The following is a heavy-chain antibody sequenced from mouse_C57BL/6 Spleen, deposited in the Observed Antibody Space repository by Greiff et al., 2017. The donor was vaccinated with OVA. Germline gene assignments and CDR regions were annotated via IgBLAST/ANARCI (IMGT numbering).Heavy chain of an antibody. Sequence: EVQLVESGGGLVKPGGSLKLSCAASGFTFSDYGMHWVRQAPEKGLEWVAYISSGSSTIYYADTVKGRFTISRDNAKNTLFLQMTSLRSEDTAMYYCARRIYYYYDGFAYWGQGTLVTVSA. CDR1: GFTFSDYG. V-gene: IGHV5-17*01. CDR3: ARRIYYYYDGFAY. CDR2: ISSGSSTI. D-gene: IGHD2-4*01. J-gene: IGHJ3*01.